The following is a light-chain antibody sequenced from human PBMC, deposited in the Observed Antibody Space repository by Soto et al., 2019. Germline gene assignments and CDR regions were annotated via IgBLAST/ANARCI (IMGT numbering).Light chain of an antibody. CDR3: SSYAGSNNFVV. V-gene: IGLV2-8*01. CDR1: SSDVGGYNY. CDR2: EVS. Sequence: QSALTQPPSASGSPGQSVTISCTGTSSDVGGYNYVSWYQQHPGKAPKLMIYEVSKRPSGVPDRFSGSKSGNTASLTVSGLQAEDWGDYYCSSYAGSNNFVVFGGGTKLTVL. J-gene: IGLJ2*01.